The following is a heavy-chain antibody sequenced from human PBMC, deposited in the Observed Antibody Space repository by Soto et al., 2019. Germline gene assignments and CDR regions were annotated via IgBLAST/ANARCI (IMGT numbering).Heavy chain of an antibody. CDR1: GGTFSSYA. D-gene: IGHD5-12*01. J-gene: IGHJ5*01. Sequence: ASVKVSCKASGGTFSSYAISWVRQAPGQGLEWMGGIIPIFGTANYAQKFQGRVTITADESTSTAYMELSSLRSEDTAVYYCAKVGVVATDPAGWFDSCGQGPLVTVSS. CDR3: AKVGVVATDPAGWFDS. CDR2: IIPIFGTA. V-gene: IGHV1-69*13.